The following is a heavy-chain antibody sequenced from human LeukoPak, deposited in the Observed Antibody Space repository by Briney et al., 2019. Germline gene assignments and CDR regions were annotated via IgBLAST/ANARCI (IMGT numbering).Heavy chain of an antibody. CDR1: DGSISSYY. Sequence: KPSETLSLTCTVSDGSISSYYWGWIRQPPGKGLEWIGSIYYSGSTYYNPSLKSRVTISVDTSKNQFSLKLSSVTAADTAVYYCARGLVEYTNNYFDYWGQGTLVTVSS. J-gene: IGHJ4*02. CDR2: IYYSGST. V-gene: IGHV4-39*01. CDR3: ARGLVEYTNNYFDY. D-gene: IGHD1-26*01.